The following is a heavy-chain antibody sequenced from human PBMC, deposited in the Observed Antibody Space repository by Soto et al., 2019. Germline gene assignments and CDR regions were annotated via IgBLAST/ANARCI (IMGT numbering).Heavy chain of an antibody. CDR2: IYYSGST. CDR3: ARLYNSNSPDY. CDR1: GGSISSYY. Sequence: SETLSLTCTVSGGSISSYYWSWIRQPPGKGLEWIGYIYYSGSTNYNPSLKSRVTISVDTSKNQFSLKLSSVTAADTAVYYCARLYNSNSPDYWGQGTLVTLSS. V-gene: IGHV4-59*08. D-gene: IGHD1-7*01. J-gene: IGHJ4*02.